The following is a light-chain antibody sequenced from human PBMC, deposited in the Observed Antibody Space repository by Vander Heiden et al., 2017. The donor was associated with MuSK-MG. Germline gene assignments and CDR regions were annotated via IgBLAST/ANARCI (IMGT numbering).Light chain of an antibody. CDR1: QGISSY. J-gene: IGKJ2*01. V-gene: IGKV1-9*01. CDR3: QQLNSYPPYT. Sequence: DIQLTQSPSFLSASVGDRVTITCRASQGISSYLAWYQQKPGKAPKLRIYAASTLQSGVPSRFSGSGSGTEVTLTISSRQHEDFATYYCQQLNSYPPYTFGQGTKLEIK. CDR2: AAS.